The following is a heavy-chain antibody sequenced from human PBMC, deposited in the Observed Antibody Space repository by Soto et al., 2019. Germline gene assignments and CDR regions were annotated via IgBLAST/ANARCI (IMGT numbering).Heavy chain of an antibody. V-gene: IGHV3-30*18. D-gene: IGHD3-10*01. Sequence: QVQLVESGGGVVQPGRSLRLSCAASGFTFSSYGMHWVRQAPGKGLEWVAVISYDGSNKYYADSVKGRFTISRDNSKNALYLQMNSLRAEDTAVYYCAKAALWSGDPLDFDSWGQGTLVTVSS. CDR3: AKAALWSGDPLDFDS. CDR1: GFTFSSYG. CDR2: ISYDGSNK. J-gene: IGHJ5*01.